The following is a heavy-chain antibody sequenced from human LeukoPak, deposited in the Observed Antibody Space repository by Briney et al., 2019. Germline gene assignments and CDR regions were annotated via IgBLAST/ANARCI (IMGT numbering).Heavy chain of an antibody. D-gene: IGHD4-17*01. CDR2: INHSGST. J-gene: IGHJ5*02. CDR3: ARSGDYAHNWYDP. V-gene: IGHV4-34*01. CDR1: GGSFSGYY. Sequence: ASETLSLTCAVYGGSFSGYYWSWIRQTPGKGLEWIGEINHSGSTNNNPSLTSRVTISVDTPKNQFSLKLSSVTAADTAVYYCARSGDYAHNWYDPWGQGTLVTVSS.